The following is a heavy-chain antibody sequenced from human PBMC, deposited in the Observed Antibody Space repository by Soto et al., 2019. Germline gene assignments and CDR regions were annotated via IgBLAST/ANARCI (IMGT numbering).Heavy chain of an antibody. CDR3: ARGVAAAGSYYYMDV. J-gene: IGHJ6*03. D-gene: IGHD6-13*01. CDR1: GYTFTGYY. V-gene: IGHV1-2*04. Sequence: ASVKVSCKASGYTFTGYYMHCVRQAPGQGLEWMGWINPNSGGTNYAQKFQGWVTMTRDTSISTAYMELSRLRSDDTAVYYCARGVAAAGSYYYMDVWXKGTTVTVSS. CDR2: INPNSGGT.